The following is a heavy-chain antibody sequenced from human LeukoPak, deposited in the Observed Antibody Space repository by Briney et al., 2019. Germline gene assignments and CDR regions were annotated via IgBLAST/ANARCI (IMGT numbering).Heavy chain of an antibody. CDR2: ISGSGGST. CDR1: GFTFSSYA. D-gene: IGHD2-15*01. V-gene: IGHV3-23*01. Sequence: PGGSLRLSCAASGFTFSSYAMSWVRQAPGKGLEWVSAISGSGGSTYYADSVKGRFTISRDNSKNTLYLQMNSLRAEDTAVYHCAKENQYCSGGSCYSNWFDPWGQGTLVTVSS. J-gene: IGHJ5*02. CDR3: AKENQYCSGGSCYSNWFDP.